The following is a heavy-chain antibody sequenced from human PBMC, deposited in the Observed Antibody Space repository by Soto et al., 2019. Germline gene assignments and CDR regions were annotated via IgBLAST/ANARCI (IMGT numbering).Heavy chain of an antibody. D-gene: IGHD3-3*02. CDR2: IRSKAYGATT. J-gene: IGHJ6*02. V-gene: IGHV3-49*03. Sequence: FLILSCVASGFTFGDYTTGWFRQAPGGGLEWVRFIRSKAYGATTEYAPSVKGRFTISRDDSKSIAYMQRNSLKIEDTAVYYCARDLASSDTDDFYGTXGWGQGTMGTVSS. CDR3: ARDLASSDTDDFYGTXG. CDR1: GFTFGDYT.